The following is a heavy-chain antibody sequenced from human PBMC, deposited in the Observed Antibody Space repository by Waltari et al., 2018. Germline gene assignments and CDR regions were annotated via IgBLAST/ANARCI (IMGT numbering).Heavy chain of an antibody. Sequence: QVQLQESGPGLVKPSETLSLTCDVSGGSIPSHYWRWIRQPPGKGREWIGYIDYSGSTEYKPSLKSRVTISVDTSKSQFSLKLSSVTAADTAVYYCAGSGKYFDYWGQGTLVTVSS. CDR2: IDYSGST. V-gene: IGHV4-59*11. J-gene: IGHJ4*02. D-gene: IGHD1-26*01. CDR1: GGSIPSHY. CDR3: AGSGKYFDY.